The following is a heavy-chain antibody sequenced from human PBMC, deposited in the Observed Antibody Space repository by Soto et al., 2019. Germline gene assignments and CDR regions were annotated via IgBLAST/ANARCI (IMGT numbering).Heavy chain of an antibody. CDR1: GFIFNNYA. Sequence: DVKLLESGGGLVQPGGSLRLSCAASGFIFNNYAMNWVRQAPGKGLEWVSGISGSGGNTYYADSVKGRFAISRDKSNNTLYLQLSSLKAEDTAVYYCVKARSGWYLDYFDYWGQGTRVTVSS. J-gene: IGHJ4*02. V-gene: IGHV3-23*01. CDR3: VKARSGWYLDYFDY. D-gene: IGHD6-19*01. CDR2: ISGSGGNT.